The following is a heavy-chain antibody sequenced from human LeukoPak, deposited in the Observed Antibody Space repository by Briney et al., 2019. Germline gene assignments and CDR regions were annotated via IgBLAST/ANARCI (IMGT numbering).Heavy chain of an antibody. V-gene: IGHV4-61*01. CDR1: GASVSSSSFH. Sequence: SETLSLTCSVSGASVSSSSFHWNWIRQPPGKGLELIGYIYYNGGTNYNPSLKSRVTMSLDKSKNQFSLKLSSVTAADTAVYYCARGLVGLTPHAGVFQIWGQGTKVTVSS. J-gene: IGHJ3*02. D-gene: IGHD1-26*01. CDR3: ARGLVGLTPHAGVFQI. CDR2: IYYNGGT.